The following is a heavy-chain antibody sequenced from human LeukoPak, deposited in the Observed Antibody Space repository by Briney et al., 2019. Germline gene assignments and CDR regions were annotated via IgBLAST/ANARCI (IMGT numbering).Heavy chain of an antibody. J-gene: IGHJ6*03. CDR2: IIPIFGTA. CDR1: GGTFSNYA. CDR3: ARTLVYATNQQDQDYYYMDV. Sequence: GASVKVSCKASGGTFSNYAISWVRQAPGQGLEWMGGIIPIFGTANYAQKFQGRVTITADKSTSTAYMELSSLRSEDTAVYYCARTLVYATNQQDQDYYYMDVWGKGTTVTVSS. D-gene: IGHD2-8*01. V-gene: IGHV1-69*06.